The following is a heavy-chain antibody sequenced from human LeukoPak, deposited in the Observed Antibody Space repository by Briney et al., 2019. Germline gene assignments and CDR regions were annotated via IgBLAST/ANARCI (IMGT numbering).Heavy chain of an antibody. CDR1: GFTVSSNY. V-gene: IGHV3-23*01. CDR3: ANRGTQHRLSI. J-gene: IGHJ3*02. Sequence: PGGSLRLSCATSGFTVSSNYMSWVRRAPGKGLEWVSAISGSGGSTYYADSVKGRFTISRDNSKNTLYLQMNSLRAEDTAVYYCANRGTQHRLSIWGQGTMVTVSS. D-gene: IGHD1-1*01. CDR2: ISGSGGST.